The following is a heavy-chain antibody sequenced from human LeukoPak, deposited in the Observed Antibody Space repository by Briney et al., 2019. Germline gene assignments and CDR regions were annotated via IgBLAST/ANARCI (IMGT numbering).Heavy chain of an antibody. V-gene: IGHV4-59*12. D-gene: IGHD3-3*01. CDR3: AREAKLVSSKYYDFWSGYYTSGSYWFDP. J-gene: IGHJ5*02. Sequence: KTSETLSLTCTVSGGSISSYYWSWIRQPPGKGLEWIGYIYYSGSTNYNPSLKSRVTISVDTSKNQFSLKLSSVTAADTAVYYCAREAKLVSSKYYDFWSGYYTSGSYWFDPWGQGTLVTVSS. CDR2: IYYSGST. CDR1: GGSISSYY.